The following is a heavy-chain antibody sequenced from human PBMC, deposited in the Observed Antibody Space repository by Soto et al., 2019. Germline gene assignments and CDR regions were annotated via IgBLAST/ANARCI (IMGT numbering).Heavy chain of an antibody. CDR1: GYTFTSDG. Sequence: QVQLVQSGAEVKKPGASVKVSCKASGYTFTSDGISWVRQAPGQGLEWMGWISAYNGNTNYAQKLQGRVTMTTDTSTSTAYMELRSLRSDDTAVYYCARGIQYCSSTSCYNRPLDYWGQGTLVTVSS. CDR3: ARGIQYCSSTSCYNRPLDY. J-gene: IGHJ4*02. D-gene: IGHD2-2*02. CDR2: ISAYNGNT. V-gene: IGHV1-18*01.